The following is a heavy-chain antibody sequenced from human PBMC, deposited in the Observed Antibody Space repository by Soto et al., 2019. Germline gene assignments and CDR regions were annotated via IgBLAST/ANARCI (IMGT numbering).Heavy chain of an antibody. D-gene: IGHD3-3*01. Sequence: SETLSLTCTVSGGSISSGGYYWSWIRQPPGKGLEWIGSIYYSGSTNYNPSLKSRVTISIDTSKNQFSLKLSSVTAADTAVYYCARTYYDFWSGYWRWFDPWGQGTLVTVSS. CDR3: ARTYYDFWSGYWRWFDP. CDR1: GGSISSGGYY. V-gene: IGHV4-39*07. CDR2: IYYSGST. J-gene: IGHJ5*02.